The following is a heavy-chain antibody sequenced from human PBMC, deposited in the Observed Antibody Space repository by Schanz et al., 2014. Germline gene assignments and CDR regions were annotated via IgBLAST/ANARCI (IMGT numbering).Heavy chain of an antibody. CDR3: AKYGGELGVSFEY. CDR1: GLTFSSYA. CDR2: INQAASVQ. Sequence: EVQLVESGGGLVQPGGSLRLSCAPTGLTFSSYAMSWVRQAPGKGLEWVAAINQAASVQYYVDSVKGRFTISRDNAKNSLYLQMNSLRPEDTAVYYCAKYGGELGVSFEYWGQGTLVTVSS. J-gene: IGHJ4*02. V-gene: IGHV3-7*01. D-gene: IGHD7-27*01.